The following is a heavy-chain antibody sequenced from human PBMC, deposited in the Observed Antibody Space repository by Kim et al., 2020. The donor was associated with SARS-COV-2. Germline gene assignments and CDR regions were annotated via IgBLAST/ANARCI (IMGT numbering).Heavy chain of an antibody. CDR3: ARETYLYPAFDY. CDR2: P. D-gene: IGHD3-10*01. J-gene: IGHJ4*02. Sequence: PTDAPAFTGRFVYSLDTSVRTAYLQISSLKAEDTAVYYCARETYLYPAFDYWGQGTLVTVSS. V-gene: IGHV7-4-1*02.